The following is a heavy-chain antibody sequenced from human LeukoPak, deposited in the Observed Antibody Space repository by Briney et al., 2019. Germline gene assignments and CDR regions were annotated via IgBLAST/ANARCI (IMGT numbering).Heavy chain of an antibody. CDR3: ARSILVVPVASHLNYGVDV. V-gene: IGHV1-3*01. J-gene: IGHJ6*02. CDR1: GYTFAKYA. CDR2: INAGDGST. Sequence: DSVKVSCKASGYTFAKYAIHWVRQAPGQRLEWMGWINAGDGSTRYSQKFHGGVTITRDTSASTAYMELSSLRSEGTAVYYCARSILVVPVASHLNYGVDVWGQGTTVTVSS. D-gene: IGHD2-2*01.